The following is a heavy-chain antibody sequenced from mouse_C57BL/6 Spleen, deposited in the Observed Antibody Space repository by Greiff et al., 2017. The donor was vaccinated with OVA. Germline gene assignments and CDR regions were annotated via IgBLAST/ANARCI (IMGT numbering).Heavy chain of an antibody. CDR1: GFTFSSYG. CDR3: AREAPYSNPFDY. V-gene: IGHV5-6*01. Sequence: EVKLMESGGDLVKPGGSLTLSCAASGFTFSSYGMSWVRQTPDKRLEWVATISSGGSYTYYPDRVKGRFTISRDNAKNTLYLQMSSLKSEDTAMYYCAREAPYSNPFDYWGQGTTLTVSS. CDR2: ISSGGSYT. J-gene: IGHJ2*01. D-gene: IGHD2-5*01.